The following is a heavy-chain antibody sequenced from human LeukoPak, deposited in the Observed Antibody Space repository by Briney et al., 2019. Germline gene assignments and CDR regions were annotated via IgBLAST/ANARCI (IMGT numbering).Heavy chain of an antibody. V-gene: IGHV4-59*01. D-gene: IGHD3-10*01. J-gene: IGHJ4*02. Sequence: SETLSLTCTVSGGSISSYYWSWIRQPPGKGLEWIGYIYYSGSTNYTPSLKSRITISVDTSRNQFSLKLNSVTAADTAVYYCARSGRGSSAGFDYWGQGTLVTVFS. CDR3: ARSGRGSSAGFDY. CDR1: GGSISSYY. CDR2: IYYSGST.